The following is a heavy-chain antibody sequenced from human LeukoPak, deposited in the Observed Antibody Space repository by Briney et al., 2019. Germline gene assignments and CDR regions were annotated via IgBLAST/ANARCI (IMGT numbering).Heavy chain of an antibody. CDR1: AFTFTNYA. V-gene: IGHV3-23*01. D-gene: IGHD1-1*01. Sequence: GGSLRLSCSASAFTFTNYAMNWVRQAPGKGLEWVSTISGSGSVTFYADSVKGRFTISRDDSNTVYLQMSRLRVDDTAVYYCAYLGLSSDWNDVPGPQIDHWGQGALVIVSS. CDR2: ISGSGSVT. CDR3: AYLGLSSDWNDVPGPQIDH. J-gene: IGHJ4*02.